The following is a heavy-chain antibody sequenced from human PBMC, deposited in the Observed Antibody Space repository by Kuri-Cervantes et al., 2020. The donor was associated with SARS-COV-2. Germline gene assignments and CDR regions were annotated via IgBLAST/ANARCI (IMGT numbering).Heavy chain of an antibody. CDR1: GITFDEYA. D-gene: IGHD2-8*02. CDR2: ISWNSATI. V-gene: IGHV3-9*01. CDR3: ARDCSTGLCTSFDY. J-gene: IGHJ4*02. Sequence: SLKISCEASGITFDEYAMHWVRQGPGKGLEWVSGISWNSATIDYGDSVKGRLSISRDNSKNSLYVQMDSLTPEDTAMYYCARDCSTGLCTSFDYWGQGTLVTVSS.